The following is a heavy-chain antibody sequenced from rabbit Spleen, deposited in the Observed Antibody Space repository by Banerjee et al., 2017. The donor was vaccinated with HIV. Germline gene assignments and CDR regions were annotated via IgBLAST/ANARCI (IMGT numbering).Heavy chain of an antibody. CDR1: GFSFSSSHY. CDR3: ARDSAGREDFNL. J-gene: IGHJ4*01. CDR2: IDVVKRGIT. Sequence: QEQLVESGGDLVKPGASLTLTCTASGFSFSSSHYMCWVRQAPGKGLEWIGCIDVVKRGITYYASWAKGRFTISKTSSTTVTLQMTSLTVADTATYFCARDSAGREDFNLWGPGTLVTVS. V-gene: IGHV1S45*01. D-gene: IGHD4-2*01.